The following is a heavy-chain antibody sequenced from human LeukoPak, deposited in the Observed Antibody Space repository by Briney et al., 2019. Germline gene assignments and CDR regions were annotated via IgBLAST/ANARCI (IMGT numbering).Heavy chain of an antibody. CDR3: TTEVPIWFGELSGY. J-gene: IGHJ4*02. CDR2: IKSKTDGGTT. V-gene: IGHV3-15*01. D-gene: IGHD3-10*01. Sequence: GGSLRLSCAASGFTFSNAWMSWVRQAPGKGLEWVGRIKSKTDGGTTDYAAPVKGRFNISRDDPKNTLYLQMNSLKTEDTAVYYCTTEVPIWFGELSGYWGRGTLVTVSS. CDR1: GFTFSNAW.